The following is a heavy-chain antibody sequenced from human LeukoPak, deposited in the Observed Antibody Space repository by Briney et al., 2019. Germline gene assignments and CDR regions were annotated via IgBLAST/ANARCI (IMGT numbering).Heavy chain of an antibody. J-gene: IGHJ4*02. CDR3: TRYNVGFES. D-gene: IGHD1-1*01. CDR1: GFTFSTYG. CDR2: IRSKTNSYAT. Sequence: PGGSLRLSCAASGFTFSTYGMHWVRQASGKGLGWVGRIRSKTNSYATSYAASVKGRFALSRDDSKNTAYLQMNSLKTEDTAVYYCTRYNVGFESWGQGTLVTVSS. V-gene: IGHV3-73*01.